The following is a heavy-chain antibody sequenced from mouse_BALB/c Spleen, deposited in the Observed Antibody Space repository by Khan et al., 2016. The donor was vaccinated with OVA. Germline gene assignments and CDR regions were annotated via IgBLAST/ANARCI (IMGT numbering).Heavy chain of an antibody. CDR1: GFSLTDYG. Sequence: VQLQESGPGLVAPSQSLSITCTVSGFSLTDYGVSWIRQPPGKGLEWLGVIWGGGITYYNSALKSRLSISKDNSKSQVFLKMNSLQTDDTSMYYWGKHLILYPYHFDYRGPGTTPTVSS. J-gene: IGHJ2*01. CDR2: IWGGGIT. CDR3: GKHLILYPYHFDY. V-gene: IGHV2-6-5*01.